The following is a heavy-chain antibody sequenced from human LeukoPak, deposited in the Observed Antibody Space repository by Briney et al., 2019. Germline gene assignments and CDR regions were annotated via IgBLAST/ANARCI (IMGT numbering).Heavy chain of an antibody. CDR3: ARGQFIDY. CDR2: IISTSSYI. CDR1: GLTFSTYT. D-gene: IGHD5-24*01. V-gene: IGHV3-21*01. Sequence: GGSLRLSCAASGLTFSTYTMSWVRQAPGKGLEWVSSIISTSSYIYYADSVKGRFTISRDNAKNSLYLQMNILRAEDTAVYYCARGQFIDYWGQGTLATVSS. J-gene: IGHJ4*02.